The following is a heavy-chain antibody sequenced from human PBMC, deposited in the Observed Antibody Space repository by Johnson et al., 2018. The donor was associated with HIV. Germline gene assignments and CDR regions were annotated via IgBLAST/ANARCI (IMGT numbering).Heavy chain of an antibody. D-gene: IGHD3-22*01. Sequence: QVQLVESGGGVVQPGRSLRLSCAASGFTFSSYGMHWVRQAPGKGLEWVAVISYDGSNKYYTDSVTGRFTISRDNAKTTVYLQMNSLRAEDTAVYYCAREGIVDAFDIWGQGTMVTVSS. CDR1: GFTFSSYG. J-gene: IGHJ3*02. V-gene: IGHV3-30*03. CDR2: ISYDGSNK. CDR3: AREGIVDAFDI.